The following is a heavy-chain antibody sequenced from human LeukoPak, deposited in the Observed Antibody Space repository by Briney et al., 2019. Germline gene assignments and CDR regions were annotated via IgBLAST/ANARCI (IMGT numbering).Heavy chain of an antibody. CDR2: INPSSGST. J-gene: IGHJ4*02. D-gene: IGHD4/OR15-4a*01. V-gene: IGHV1-46*01. CDR1: GYTFTSYY. Sequence: ASVKVSCKASGYTFTSYYMHWVRQAPGQGLEWMGIINPSSGSTSYAQKFQGRVTMTRDMSTSTVYMELSSLRSEDTAVYYCARDSGDYGSVDYWGQGTLVTVSS. CDR3: ARDSGDYGSVDY.